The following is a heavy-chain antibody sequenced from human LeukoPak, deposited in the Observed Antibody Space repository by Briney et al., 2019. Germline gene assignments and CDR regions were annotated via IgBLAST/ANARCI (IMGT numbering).Heavy chain of an antibody. CDR1: GFTFSIYG. D-gene: IGHD6-13*01. V-gene: IGHV3-30*18. J-gene: IGHJ4*02. Sequence: GGSLRLSCAASGFTFSIYGMHWVRQAPGKGLEWVAVISYDGNNQYYADSVKGRFSISRDNSKNSLYLQMNSLRDEDTAVYYCAKSTLIGGKYSSSWYYFDYWGQGTLVTVSS. CDR2: ISYDGNNQ. CDR3: AKSTLIGGKYSSSWYYFDY.